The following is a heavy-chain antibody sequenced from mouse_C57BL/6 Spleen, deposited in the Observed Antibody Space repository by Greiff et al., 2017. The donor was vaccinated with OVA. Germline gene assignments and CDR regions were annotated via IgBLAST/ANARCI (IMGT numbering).Heavy chain of an antibody. CDR3: AKHYYYGSSYDYAMDY. J-gene: IGHJ4*01. D-gene: IGHD1-1*01. CDR2: IWGGGSK. V-gene: IGHV2-9*01. CDR1: GFSLTSYG. Sequence: VKLMESGPGLVAPSQSLSITCTVSGFSLTSYGLDWVRQPPGKGLEWLGVIWGGGSKNYNSALMSKLSISKDNSKSQVFLKINSLQTNDTAMYYCAKHYYYGSSYDYAMDYWGQGTSVTVSS.